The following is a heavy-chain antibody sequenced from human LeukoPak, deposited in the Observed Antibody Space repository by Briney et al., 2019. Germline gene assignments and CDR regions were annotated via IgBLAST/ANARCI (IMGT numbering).Heavy chain of an antibody. CDR1: GGSFSGYY. J-gene: IGHJ6*04. CDR3: ASATLRCSGGSCYEMDV. CDR2: INHSGST. Sequence: PSETLSLTCAVYGGSFSGYYWSWIRQPPGKGLEWIGEINHSGSTNYNPSLKSRVTISVDTSKNQFSLKLSSVTAADTAVYYCASATLRCSGGSCYEMDVWGKGTTVIVSS. V-gene: IGHV4-34*01. D-gene: IGHD2-15*01.